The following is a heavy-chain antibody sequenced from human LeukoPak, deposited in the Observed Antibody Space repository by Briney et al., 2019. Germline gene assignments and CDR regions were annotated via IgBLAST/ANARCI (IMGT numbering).Heavy chain of an antibody. Sequence: GGSLRLSCAASGFTFSSYAMSWVRQAPGKGLEWVSAISGSGGSTYYADSVKGRFTISRDNSKNTLYLQMNSLRAEDTAVYYCAKGYCSGGSCYRYYYYMDVWGKGTTVTVSS. D-gene: IGHD2-15*01. CDR2: ISGSGGST. CDR3: AKGYCSGGSCYRYYYYMDV. V-gene: IGHV3-23*01. CDR1: GFTFSSYA. J-gene: IGHJ6*03.